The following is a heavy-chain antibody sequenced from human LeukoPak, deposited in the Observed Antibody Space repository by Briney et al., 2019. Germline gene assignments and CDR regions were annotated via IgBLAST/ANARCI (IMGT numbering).Heavy chain of an antibody. D-gene: IGHD2-21*02. CDR2: IYHSGST. CDR3: ARGWVVTAIHDTFDI. CDR1: GYSISSGYY. J-gene: IGHJ3*02. Sequence: SETLSLTCAVSGYSISSGYYWGWIRQPPGKGLEWIGSIYHSGSTNYNPSLKSRVTISVDTSKNQFSLKLLSVTAADTAVYYCARGWVVTAIHDTFDIWGQGTMVTVSS. V-gene: IGHV4-38-2*01.